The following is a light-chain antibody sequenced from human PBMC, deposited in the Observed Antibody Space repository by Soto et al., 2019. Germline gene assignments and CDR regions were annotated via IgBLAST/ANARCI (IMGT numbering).Light chain of an antibody. V-gene: IGKV3-20*01. CDR1: QSVRDSR. CDR2: NAF. J-gene: IGKJ2*01. CDR3: QQYGVSPLYT. Sequence: EIVLTQSPGTLSLSPGERATLSCRASQSVRDSRLAWYQQKPGQGPRLLIYNAFSRVTGIPDRFSGSGSGTDFTLTISSLEPEDFAVYYCQQYGVSPLYTFGQGTKLEVK.